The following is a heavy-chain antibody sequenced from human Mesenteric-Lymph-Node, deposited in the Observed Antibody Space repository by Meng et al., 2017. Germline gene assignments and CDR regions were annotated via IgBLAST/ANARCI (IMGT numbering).Heavy chain of an antibody. Sequence: EVQLVESGGVLVQPGGSLKLSCAASGFTFSDSGMHWVRQASGKGLEWVGRIRSRANNYATAYAASVKGRFTISRDDSKNTAYLQMNSLKTEDTAVYYCSMDGSNHFDYWGQGTTVTVSS. D-gene: IGHD5-24*01. CDR1: GFTFSDSG. V-gene: IGHV3-73*01. J-gene: IGHJ4*02. CDR2: IRSRANNYAT. CDR3: SMDGSNHFDY.